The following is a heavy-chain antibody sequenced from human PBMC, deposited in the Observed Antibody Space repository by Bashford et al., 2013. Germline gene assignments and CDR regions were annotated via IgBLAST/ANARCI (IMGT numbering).Heavy chain of an antibody. CDR3: ARGGRDGELIGSEGVLAT. Sequence: ASVKVSCKASGYTFTSYGISWVRQAPGQGLEWMGWISAYNGNTNYAQKLQGRVTMTTDTSTSTAYMELRSLRSDDTAVYYCARGGRDGELIGSEGVLATWGQGTLVTVSS. J-gene: IGHJ4*02. V-gene: IGHV1-18*01. CDR1: GYTFTSYG. CDR2: ISAYNGNT. D-gene: IGHD3-10*01.